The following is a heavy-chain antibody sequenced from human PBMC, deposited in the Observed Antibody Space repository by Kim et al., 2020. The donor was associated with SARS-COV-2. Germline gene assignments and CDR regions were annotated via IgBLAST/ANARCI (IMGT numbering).Heavy chain of an antibody. Sequence: SETLSLSCTVSGVSLSSSSYYWGWIRQPPGEGLEWIGSIYESGATSYSSSLKSRVIISVDTSKNQISLKLTSVTAADTATYFCARGWFGELTYFYYGMDVWGQGTTVTVSS. CDR2: IYESGAT. D-gene: IGHD3-10*01. CDR3: ARGWFGELTYFYYGMDV. J-gene: IGHJ6*02. CDR1: GVSLSSSSYY. V-gene: IGHV4-39*07.